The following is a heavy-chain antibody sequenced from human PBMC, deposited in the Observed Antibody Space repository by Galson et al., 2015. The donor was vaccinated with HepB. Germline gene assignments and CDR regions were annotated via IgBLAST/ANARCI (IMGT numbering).Heavy chain of an antibody. CDR2: IIAYHGTT. Sequence: SVKVSCKASGYTFTSYGISWVRQAPGQGLEWMGWIIAYHGTTNYAQKLQGRVTMTADTSTSTAYMELRSLRSDDTAVYYCARDIPRFAGYYGGNTWKRFRFDYWGQGTLVTVSS. CDR1: GYTFTSYG. D-gene: IGHD4-23*01. CDR3: ARDIPRFAGYYGGNTWKRFRFDY. J-gene: IGHJ4*02. V-gene: IGHV1-18*04.